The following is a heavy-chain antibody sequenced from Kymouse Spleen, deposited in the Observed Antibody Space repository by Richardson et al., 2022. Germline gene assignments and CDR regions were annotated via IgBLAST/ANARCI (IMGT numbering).Heavy chain of an antibody. CDR2: IYHSGST. V-gene: IGHV4-4*02. CDR1: GGSISSSNW. J-gene: IGHJ6*02. CDR3: ARDRRYSGYDYYYYYGMDV. Sequence: QVQLQESGPGLVKPSGTLSLTCAVSGGSISSSNWWSWVRQPPGKGLEWIGEIYHSGSTNYNPSLKSRVTISVDKSKNQFSLKLSSVTAADTAVYYCARDRRYSGYDYYYYYGMDVWGQGTTVTVSS. D-gene: IGHD5-12*01.